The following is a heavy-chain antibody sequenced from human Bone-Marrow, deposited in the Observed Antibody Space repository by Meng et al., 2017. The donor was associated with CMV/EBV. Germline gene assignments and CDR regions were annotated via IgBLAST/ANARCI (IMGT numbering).Heavy chain of an antibody. CDR1: GFTFSNAW. CDR2: IKSKTDGGTT. CDR3: TTDPGDIVVVPAAKGGRY. D-gene: IGHD2-2*01. V-gene: IGHV3-15*01. Sequence: GESLKIPCAASGFTFSNAWMSWVRQAPGKGLEWVGRIKSKTDGGTTDYAAPVKGRFTISRDDSKNTLYLQMNSLKTEDTAVYYCTTDPGDIVVVPAAKGGRYWGQGTLVTVSS. J-gene: IGHJ4*02.